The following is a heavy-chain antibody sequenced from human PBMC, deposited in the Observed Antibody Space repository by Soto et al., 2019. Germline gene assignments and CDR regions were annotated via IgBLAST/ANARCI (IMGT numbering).Heavy chain of an antibody. J-gene: IGHJ5*02. CDR3: ARVPRIVVVPAAIIWFDP. CDR2: MNPNSGNT. V-gene: IGHV1-8*01. CDR1: GYTFTSYD. D-gene: IGHD2-2*02. Sequence: ASVKVSCKASGYTFTSYDINWVRQATGQGLEWMGWMNPNSGNTGYAQKFQGRVTMTRSTSISTAYMELSSLRSEDTAVYYCARVPRIVVVPAAIIWFDPWGQGTLVTVSS.